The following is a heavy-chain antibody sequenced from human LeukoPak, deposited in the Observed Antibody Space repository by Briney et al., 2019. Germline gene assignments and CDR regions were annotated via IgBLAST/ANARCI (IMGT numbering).Heavy chain of an antibody. CDR1: GFTFSSYA. D-gene: IGHD3-3*01. CDR3: ARDLYYDFWSGYRREYYFDY. CDR2: ISYDGSNK. V-gene: IGHV3-30-3*01. J-gene: IGHJ4*02. Sequence: PGRSQRLSCAASGFTFSSYAMHWVRQAPGKGLEWVAVISYDGSNKYYADSVKGRFTISRDNSKNTLYLQMNSLRAEDTAVYYCARDLYYDFWSGYRREYYFDYWGQGTLVTVSS.